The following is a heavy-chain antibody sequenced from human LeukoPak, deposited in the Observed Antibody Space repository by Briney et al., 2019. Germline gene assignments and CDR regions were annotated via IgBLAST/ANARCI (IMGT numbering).Heavy chain of an antibody. CDR1: GFTFSSYA. CDR3: ASSRWGVN. J-gene: IGHJ4*02. CDR2: ISSNGGST. Sequence: TGGSLRPSCAASGFTFSSYAMHWVRQAPGKGLEYVSAISSNGGSTYYANSVKGRFTISRDNSKNTLYLQMGSLRAEDMAVYYCASSRWGVNWGQGTLVTVSS. D-gene: IGHD5-24*01. V-gene: IGHV3-64*01.